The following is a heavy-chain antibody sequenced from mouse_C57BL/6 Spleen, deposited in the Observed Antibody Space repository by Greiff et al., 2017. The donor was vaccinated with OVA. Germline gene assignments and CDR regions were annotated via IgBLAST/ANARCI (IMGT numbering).Heavy chain of an antibody. Sequence: VQLQQSGAELVKPGASVKLSCKASGYTFTSYWMQWVKQRPGQGLEWIGEIDPSDRYTNYNQKFKGKATLTVDTSSSTAYMQLSSLTSEDSAVYYCARSVYYYGDYWGQGTTLTVSS. V-gene: IGHV1-50*01. J-gene: IGHJ2*01. D-gene: IGHD1-1*01. CDR1: GYTFTSYW. CDR3: ARSVYYYGDY. CDR2: IDPSDRYT.